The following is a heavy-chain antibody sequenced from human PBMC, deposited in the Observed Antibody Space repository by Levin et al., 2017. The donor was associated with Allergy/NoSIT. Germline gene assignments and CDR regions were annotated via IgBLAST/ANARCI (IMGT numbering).Heavy chain of an antibody. CDR3: AREPLAYCGGDCYRGTEYFQH. D-gene: IGHD2-21*02. CDR2: ISYDGSNK. V-gene: IGHV3-30-3*01. J-gene: IGHJ1*01. CDR1: GFTFSSYA. Sequence: GGSLRLSCAASGFTFSSYAMHWVRQAPGKGLEWVAVISYDGSNKYYADSVKGRFTISRDNSKNTLYLQMNSLRAEDTAVYYCAREPLAYCGGDCYRGTEYFQHWGQGTLVTVSS.